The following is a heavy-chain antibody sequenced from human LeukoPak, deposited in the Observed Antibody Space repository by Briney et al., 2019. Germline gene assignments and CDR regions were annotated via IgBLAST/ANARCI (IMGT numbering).Heavy chain of an antibody. V-gene: IGHV4-59*08. CDR2: MYYTGST. J-gene: IGHJ4*02. D-gene: IGHD4-17*01. CDR3: ASHDYAEAPFDY. CDR1: GASISRYY. Sequence: SETLSLTCTVSGASISRYYWSWIRQPPGEGLEWIGYMYYTGSTNYNPSLKSRVTISVDTSKSQCSLKLTSVTAADTAVYFCASHDYAEAPFDYWGQGALVTVSA.